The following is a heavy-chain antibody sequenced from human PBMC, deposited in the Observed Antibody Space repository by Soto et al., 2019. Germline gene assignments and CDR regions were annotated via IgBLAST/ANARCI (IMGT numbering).Heavy chain of an antibody. CDR3: ARLTTNYYESSGYYRGFYDY. CDR1: GWSFSGYY. J-gene: IGHJ4*02. CDR2: INHSGST. Sequence: SSETLSLTCAVYGWSFSGYYWSWIRQPPGKGLEWIGEINHSGSTNYNPSLKSRVTISVDTSKNQFSLKLSSVTAADTAVYYCARLTTNYYESSGYYRGFYDYRGQGTLVTVSS. V-gene: IGHV4-34*01. D-gene: IGHD3-22*01.